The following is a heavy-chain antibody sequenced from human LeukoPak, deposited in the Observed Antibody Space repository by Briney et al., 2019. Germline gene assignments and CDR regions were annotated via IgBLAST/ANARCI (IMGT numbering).Heavy chain of an antibody. CDR3: ARDTRPNVLSNWFDP. Sequence: SETLSLTCTVSGGSISSYYWSWIRQPPGKGLEWIGYIYYSGSTNYNSSLKSRVTISVDTSKNQFPLKLSSVTAADTAVYYCARDTRPNVLSNWFDPWGQGTLVTVSS. J-gene: IGHJ5*02. CDR1: GGSISSYY. D-gene: IGHD2-15*01. V-gene: IGHV4-59*12. CDR2: IYYSGST.